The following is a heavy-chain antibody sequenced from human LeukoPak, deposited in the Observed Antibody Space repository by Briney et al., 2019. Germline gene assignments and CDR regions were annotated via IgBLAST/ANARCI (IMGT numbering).Heavy chain of an antibody. D-gene: IGHD3-10*01. Sequence: AASVKVSCKASGYTFTGYYMHWVRQAPGQGLEWTGRINPNSGGTNYAQKFQGRVTMTRDMSISTAYMELSRLRSDDTAVYYCARDTLLWFGELPSSFDYWGQGTLVTVSS. J-gene: IGHJ4*02. CDR1: GYTFTGYY. CDR3: ARDTLLWFGELPSSFDY. CDR2: INPNSGGT. V-gene: IGHV1-2*06.